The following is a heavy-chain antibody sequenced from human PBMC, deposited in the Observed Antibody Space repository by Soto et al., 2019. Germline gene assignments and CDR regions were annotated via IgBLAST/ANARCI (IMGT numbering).Heavy chain of an antibody. D-gene: IGHD5-18*01. V-gene: IGHV4-34*01. CDR1: GGSFSGYY. J-gene: IGHJ4*02. CDR2: INHSGST. Sequence: PSETLSLTCAVYGGSFSGYYWSWIRQPPGKGLEWIGEINHSGSTNYNPSLKGRVTISVDTSKNQFSLKLSSVTAADTAVYYCARAGRYSYGSPNFDYWGQGTLVTVSS. CDR3: ARAGRYSYGSPNFDY.